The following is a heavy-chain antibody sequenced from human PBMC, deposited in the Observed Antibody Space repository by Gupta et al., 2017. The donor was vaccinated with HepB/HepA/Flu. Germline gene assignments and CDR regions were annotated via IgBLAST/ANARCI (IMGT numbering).Heavy chain of an antibody. CDR1: GFTFSSRW. V-gene: IGHV3-7*01. Sequence: EVQVVESGGGLVQPGGSLRLSCAASGFTFSSRWMNWVRQAPGKGLEWVASTNQDGSEKYYVDSVKGRFTISRDNSQNSLLLQMSSLRAEDTAVYYCAGGALDYWGQGTLVTLSS. J-gene: IGHJ4*02. CDR2: TNQDGSEK. CDR3: AGGALDY.